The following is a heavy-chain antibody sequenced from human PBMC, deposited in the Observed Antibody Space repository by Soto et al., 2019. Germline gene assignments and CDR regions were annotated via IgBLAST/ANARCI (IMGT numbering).Heavy chain of an antibody. D-gene: IGHD2-21*02. CDR2: IYYSGST. CDR3: ARVCGGDCLHGMDV. CDR1: GGSISSGGYY. J-gene: IGHJ6*02. V-gene: IGHV4-31*03. Sequence: SETLSLTCTVSGGSISSGGYYWSWIRQHPGKGLEWIGYIYYSGSTYYNPSLKSRVTISVDTSKNQFSLKLSSVTAADTAVYYCARVCGGDCLHGMDVWGQGTTVTVSS.